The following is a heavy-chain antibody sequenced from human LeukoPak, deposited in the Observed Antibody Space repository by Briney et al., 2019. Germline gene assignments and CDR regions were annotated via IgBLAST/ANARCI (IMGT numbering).Heavy chain of an antibody. D-gene: IGHD2-2*01. CDR2: INSDESST. V-gene: IGHV3-74*01. Sequence: PGGSLRLSCAASGFTFRSYWMHWVLQAPGKGLEFVSRINSDESSTSYADSVKGRFTISRDSAKDTLYLQMNSLRAEDTAVYYCARESGYCSGTHYWRPEDHWGQGTLVTVSS. CDR1: GFTFRSYW. J-gene: IGHJ4*02. CDR3: ARESGYCSGTHYWRPEDH.